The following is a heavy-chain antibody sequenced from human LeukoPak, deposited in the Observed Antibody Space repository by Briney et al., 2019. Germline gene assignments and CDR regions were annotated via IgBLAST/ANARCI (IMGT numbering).Heavy chain of an antibody. D-gene: IGHD6-6*01. Sequence: PSETLSLTCTVSGYSISSGYYWGWIRQPPGKGLEWIGSIYHSGSTYYNPSLKSRVTISVDTSKNQFSLKLSSVTAADTAVYYCARRAARPERYFDYWGQGTLVTVSS. CDR3: ARRAARPERYFDY. CDR1: GYSISSGYY. V-gene: IGHV4-38-2*02. J-gene: IGHJ4*02. CDR2: IYHSGST.